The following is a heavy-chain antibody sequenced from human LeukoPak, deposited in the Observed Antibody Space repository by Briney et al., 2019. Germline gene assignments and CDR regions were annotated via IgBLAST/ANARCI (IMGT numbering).Heavy chain of an antibody. CDR1: GFNFSSYG. CDR2: TWYDGSNK. CDR3: ARDHGSGASPFHFDY. Sequence: GGSVRLSCAASGFNFSSYGMHWVRHVPGKGLEWVAVTWYDGSNKYYADSVRGRFIISRDSSKNTLYLQMKSLRAEDTSVYHCARDHGSGASPFHFDYWGQGTLVTVSS. J-gene: IGHJ4*02. D-gene: IGHD3-10*01. V-gene: IGHV3-33*01.